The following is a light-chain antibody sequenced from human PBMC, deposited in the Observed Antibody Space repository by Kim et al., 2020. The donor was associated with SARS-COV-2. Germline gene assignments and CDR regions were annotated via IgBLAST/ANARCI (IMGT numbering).Light chain of an antibody. CDR3: QKYNSARL. V-gene: IGKV1-27*01. CDR1: QDISNY. Sequence: DTQMTQSPSSLSASVGDRVAITCRASQDISNYLAWYQQKPGKVPRLLIYAASTLQSGVPSRFSGSGSGTDFTLTISSLQPEEVAAYYCQKYNSARLFGGGTKLEI. J-gene: IGKJ4*01. CDR2: AAS.